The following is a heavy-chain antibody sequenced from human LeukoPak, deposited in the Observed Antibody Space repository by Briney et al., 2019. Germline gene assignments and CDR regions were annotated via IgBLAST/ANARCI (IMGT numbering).Heavy chain of an antibody. CDR3: VRVYDFHDAFDI. D-gene: IGHD5/OR15-5a*01. Sequence: QPGGSLRLSRAASGFTFSGYGMHWVRQAPGKGLEWVSSISSSSSYIYYADSVKGRFTISRDNAKNSLYLQMNSLRAEDTAVYYCVRVYDFHDAFDIWGQGTMVTVSS. V-gene: IGHV3-21*01. CDR1: GFTFSGYG. CDR2: ISSSSSYI. J-gene: IGHJ3*02.